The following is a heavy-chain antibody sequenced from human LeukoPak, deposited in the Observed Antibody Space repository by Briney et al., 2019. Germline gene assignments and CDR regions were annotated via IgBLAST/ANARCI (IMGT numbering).Heavy chain of an antibody. CDR1: GYSISSGYY. V-gene: IGHV4-38-2*02. Sequence: SETLSLTCTVSGYSISSGYYWGWIRQPPGKGLEWIGSIYYSGSTYYNPSLKSRVTISVDTSKNQFSLKLSSVTAADTAVYYCARLAGDKGFWSAYPTPDYWGQGTLVTVSS. CDR3: ARLAGDKGFWSAYPTPDY. D-gene: IGHD3-3*01. J-gene: IGHJ4*02. CDR2: IYYSGST.